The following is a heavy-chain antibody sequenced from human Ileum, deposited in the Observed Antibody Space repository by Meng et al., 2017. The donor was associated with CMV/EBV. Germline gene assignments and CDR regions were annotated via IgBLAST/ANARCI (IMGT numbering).Heavy chain of an antibody. Sequence: QVQLQTWGAGLLKPSETLSLMCDVYGGSFSEYHWSWIRQPPGKGLEWIGEINHGGSSNYNPSLKSRVTISVDRSRNQVSLKLTSVTAADTAVYYCARASPQRRFLSYWGQGTLVTVSS. CDR1: GGSFSEYH. J-gene: IGHJ4*02. CDR3: ARASPQRRFLSY. D-gene: IGHD3-3*01. CDR2: INHGGSS. V-gene: IGHV4-34*01.